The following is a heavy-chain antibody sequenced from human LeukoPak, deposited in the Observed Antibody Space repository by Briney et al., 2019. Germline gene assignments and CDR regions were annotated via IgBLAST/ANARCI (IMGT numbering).Heavy chain of an antibody. Sequence: PGGSLRLSCSASGFTLSSYGMDWVRQAPGKGLEYVSAISSNGGGSYYTDSVKGRFTISRDNSKNTLYLQMNSLRVEDTAVYYCARGLFSSGWSGGVYYFDYWGQGTLVTVSS. V-gene: IGHV3-64*04. D-gene: IGHD6-19*01. CDR2: ISSNGGGS. CDR3: ARGLFSSGWSGGVYYFDY. CDR1: GFTLSSYG. J-gene: IGHJ4*02.